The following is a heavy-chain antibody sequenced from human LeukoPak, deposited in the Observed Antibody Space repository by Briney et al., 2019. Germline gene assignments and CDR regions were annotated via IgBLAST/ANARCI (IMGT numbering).Heavy chain of an antibody. CDR1: GYTFTSYG. CDR3: ARDRNGDGFAYFDY. Sequence: ASVKVSCKASGYTFTSYGISWVRQAPGQGLEWMGWISAYNGNTNYAQKLQGRVTMTTDTSTSTAYMELRSLRSDDTAVYYCARDRNGDGFAYFDYWGQGTLVTVSS. D-gene: IGHD5-24*01. CDR2: ISAYNGNT. V-gene: IGHV1-18*01. J-gene: IGHJ4*02.